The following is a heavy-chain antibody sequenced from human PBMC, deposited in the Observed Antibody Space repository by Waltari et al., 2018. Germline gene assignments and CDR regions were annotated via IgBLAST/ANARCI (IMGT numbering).Heavy chain of an antibody. CDR2: FDPEDCET. V-gene: IGHV1-24*01. CDR3: ATQIAVAGPFDY. D-gene: IGHD6-19*01. CDR1: GYTLTELS. J-gene: IGHJ4*02. Sequence: QVQLVQSGAEVKKPGASVKVSCKVSGYTLTELSMHWVRQAPGKGLEWMGGFDPEDCETSYAQKFQGRVTMTEDTSTDTAYMELSSLRSEDTAVYYCATQIAVAGPFDYWGQGTLVTVSS.